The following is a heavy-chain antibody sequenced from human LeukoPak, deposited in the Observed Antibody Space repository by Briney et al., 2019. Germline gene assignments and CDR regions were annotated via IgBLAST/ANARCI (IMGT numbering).Heavy chain of an antibody. Sequence: GGTLRLSCAASGFTFSSYGMSWVRQAPGKGLEWVSAISGSGGSTYYADFVKGRFTISRDNSKNTLYLQMNSLRAEDTAVYYCAKDQKRGYSYGYLFYYYYMDVWGKGTTVTIS. V-gene: IGHV3-23*01. CDR1: GFTFSSYG. CDR2: ISGSGGST. CDR3: AKDQKRGYSYGYLFYYYYMDV. J-gene: IGHJ6*03. D-gene: IGHD5-18*01.